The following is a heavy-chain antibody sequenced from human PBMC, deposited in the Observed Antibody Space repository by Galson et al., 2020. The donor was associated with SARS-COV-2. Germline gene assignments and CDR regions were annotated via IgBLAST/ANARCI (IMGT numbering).Heavy chain of an antibody. V-gene: IGHV4-34*01. D-gene: IGHD3-22*01. J-gene: IGHJ1*01. CDR3: ARGLSYYDSSGYYHEYFQH. CDR2: INHSGGA. Sequence: TLSLTCAVYGGSFSGYYWSWIRQPPGKGLEWLGEINHSGGANYNPSLKSRVTISVDTSNKQFSLKLSSVTAADTAVYFCARGLSYYDSSGYYHEYFQHWGQGTQVTVSS. CDR1: GGSFSGYY.